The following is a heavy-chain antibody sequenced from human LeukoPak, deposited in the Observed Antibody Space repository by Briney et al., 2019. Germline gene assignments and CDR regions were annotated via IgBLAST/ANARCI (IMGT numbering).Heavy chain of an antibody. Sequence: GASVKVSCKASGYTFTSYGISWVRQAPGHGLEWMGSISAYNGNTNYAQKLPGRVTMTTDTSTSPAYMELRSLRSDDAAVYYCARDHYLPTYCGGDCYFGDYWGQGTLVTVSS. D-gene: IGHD2-21*02. CDR2: ISAYNGNT. CDR3: ARDHYLPTYCGGDCYFGDY. CDR1: GYTFTSYG. V-gene: IGHV1-18*01. J-gene: IGHJ4*02.